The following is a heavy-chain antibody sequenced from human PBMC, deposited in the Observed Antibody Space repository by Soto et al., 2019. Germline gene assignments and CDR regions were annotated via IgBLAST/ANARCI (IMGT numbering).Heavy chain of an antibody. CDR1: GFTFSTYA. CDR2: ITNSGDST. CDR3: AKTWFGSITTDY. V-gene: IGHV3-23*01. J-gene: IGHJ4*02. Sequence: EVRLLESGGGLVQPGGSLRLSCAASGFTFSTYALSWVRQAPGKGLEWVSAITNSGDSTYSAAAVKGRFTISRDNSKNTLYLQMSSLRAEDTALYYCAKTWFGSITTDYWGQGTLVTVSS. D-gene: IGHD3-10*01.